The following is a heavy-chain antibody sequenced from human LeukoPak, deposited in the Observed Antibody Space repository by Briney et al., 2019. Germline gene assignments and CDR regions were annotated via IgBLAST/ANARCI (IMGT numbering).Heavy chain of an antibody. V-gene: IGHV3-33*01. CDR1: GFTFSSNG. J-gene: IGHJ4*02. Sequence: GGSLRLSCAASGFTFSSNGMPWVRQAPGKGPEWVAVIWYDGSKKYYADSVKGRFTVSRDNSKNTLYLQMNSLRAEDTAVYYCARLGGSYLDYWGQGTLVTVSS. CDR3: ARLGGSYLDY. CDR2: IWYDGSKK. D-gene: IGHD1-26*01.